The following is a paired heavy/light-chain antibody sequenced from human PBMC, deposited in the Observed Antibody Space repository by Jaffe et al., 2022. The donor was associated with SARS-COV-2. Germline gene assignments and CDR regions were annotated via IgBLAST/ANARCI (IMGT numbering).Light chain of an antibody. CDR2: SNN. CDR3: AAWDDRLNGLV. J-gene: IGLJ1*01. Sequence: QSVLTQPPSASGTPGQRVTISCSGSRSNIGRNTVNWYQQLPGTAPKLLIYSNNDRPSGVPDRFSGSKSGTSASLDISGLQSDDEADYFCAAWDDRLNGLVFGTGTKVTVL. CDR1: RSNIGRNT. V-gene: IGLV1-44*01.
Heavy chain of an antibody. D-gene: IGHD5-12*01. Sequence: QVQLVQSGAEVKKPGASVKVSCKASGYNFINYGFSWVRQAPGQGHEWMGWINTYNGNSNYAQNLQGRVTMTTDTSTSTAYMELRSLRSDDTAVYFCARDRDMATIDLDYWGQGTLVTVSS. V-gene: IGHV1-18*01. CDR3: ARDRDMATIDLDY. CDR2: INTYNGNS. CDR1: GYNFINYG. J-gene: IGHJ4*02.